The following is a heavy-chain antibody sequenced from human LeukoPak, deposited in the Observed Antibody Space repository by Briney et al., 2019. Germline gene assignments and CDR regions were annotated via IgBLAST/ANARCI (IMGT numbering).Heavy chain of an antibody. Sequence: GASVKVSCKASGYTFTNCGISWVRQAPGQGLEWMGWISAYNGNTKYAQKLQGRVTMTTDTSTSTAYMELRSLRSDDTAVYYCARDADPILRYFDWLSHFDYWGQGTLVPVSS. V-gene: IGHV1-18*01. D-gene: IGHD3-9*01. CDR2: ISAYNGNT. CDR1: GYTFTNCG. J-gene: IGHJ4*02. CDR3: ARDADPILRYFDWLSHFDY.